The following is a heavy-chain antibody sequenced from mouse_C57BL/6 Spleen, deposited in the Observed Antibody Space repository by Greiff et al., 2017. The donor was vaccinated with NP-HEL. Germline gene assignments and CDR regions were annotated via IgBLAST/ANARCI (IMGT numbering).Heavy chain of an antibody. CDR3: ARSDYYGSSYGAY. V-gene: IGHV1-72*01. Sequence: QVQLKQPGAELVKPGASVKLSCKASGYTFTSYWMHWVKQRPGRGLEWIGRIDPNSGGTKYNEKFKSKATLTVDKPSSTAYMQLSSLTSEDSAVYYCARSDYYGSSYGAYWGQGTLVTVSA. CDR1: GYTFTSYW. CDR2: IDPNSGGT. D-gene: IGHD1-1*01. J-gene: IGHJ3*01.